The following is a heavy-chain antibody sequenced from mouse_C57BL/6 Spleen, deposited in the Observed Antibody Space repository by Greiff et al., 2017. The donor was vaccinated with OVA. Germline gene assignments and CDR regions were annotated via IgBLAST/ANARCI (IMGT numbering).Heavy chain of an antibody. CDR1: GYTFTDYE. Sequence: VQLQQSGAELVRPGASVTLSCKASGYTFTDYEMHWVKQTPVHGLEWIGAIDPETGGTAYNQKFKGKAILTADKSSSTAYMELCSLTSEDSAVYYCTRYGYYGSSYWAMDYWGQGTSVTVSS. D-gene: IGHD1-1*01. CDR3: TRYGYYGSSYWAMDY. V-gene: IGHV1-15*01. J-gene: IGHJ4*01. CDR2: IDPETGGT.